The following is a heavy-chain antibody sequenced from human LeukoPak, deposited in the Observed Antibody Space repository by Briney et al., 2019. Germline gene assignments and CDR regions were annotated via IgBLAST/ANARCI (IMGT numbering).Heavy chain of an antibody. CDR2: IYPGDSDT. V-gene: IGHV5-51*01. J-gene: IGHJ4*02. CDR3: ARRTVATTPGFDY. D-gene: IGHD4-23*01. Sequence: GESLKISCKGSGYIFTDYWIGWVRQMPGEGLEWMGIIYPGDSDTRYSPSFQGQVTISADKSISTAYLQWSSLKASDTAMYYCARRTVATTPGFDYWGQGTLVTVSS. CDR1: GYIFTDYW.